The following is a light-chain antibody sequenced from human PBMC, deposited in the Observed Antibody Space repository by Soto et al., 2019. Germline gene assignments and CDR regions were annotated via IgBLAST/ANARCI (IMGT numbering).Light chain of an antibody. CDR3: QQLNTCPLA. Sequence: DIQLTQSPSFLSASVGDRVTITCRASQGISSYLAWYQQKPGKDPKLLIYSVSTLQSGVPSRFSGSGSGTEFTITIVRLQPEEFATYYCQQLNTCPLACGGGTKVEIK. J-gene: IGKJ4*01. CDR2: SVS. CDR1: QGISSY. V-gene: IGKV1-9*01.